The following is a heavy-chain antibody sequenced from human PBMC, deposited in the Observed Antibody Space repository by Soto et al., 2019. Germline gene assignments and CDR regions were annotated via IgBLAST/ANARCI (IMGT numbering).Heavy chain of an antibody. D-gene: IGHD2-8*01. CDR3: VRDREPWRWVVVPPSEI. CDR1: GFTFSDYG. CDR2: IWFDGSNK. Sequence: QAHLVESGGGVVQPGRSLRLSCTASGFTFSDYGMHWFRQAPGKGLEWVAVIWFDGSNKYHADSVKGRFTISRDNSRKTLFLQRNSLRAEDTAVYFCVRDREPWRWVVVPPSEIWGQGTLVTVSS. V-gene: IGHV3-33*02. J-gene: IGHJ4*02.